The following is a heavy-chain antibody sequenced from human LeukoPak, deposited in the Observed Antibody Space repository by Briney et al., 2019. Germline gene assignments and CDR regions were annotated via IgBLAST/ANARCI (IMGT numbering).Heavy chain of an antibody. V-gene: IGHV4-59*01. Sequence: PSETLSLTCTVSGGSISSYYWSWIRQPPGKGLEWIGYIYYSGSTNYNPSLKSRVIISVDTSKNQFSLKLSSVTAADTAVYYCARDGGVAGFDYWGQGTLVTVSS. CDR3: ARDGGVAGFDY. J-gene: IGHJ4*02. D-gene: IGHD6-19*01. CDR1: GGSISSYY. CDR2: IYYSGST.